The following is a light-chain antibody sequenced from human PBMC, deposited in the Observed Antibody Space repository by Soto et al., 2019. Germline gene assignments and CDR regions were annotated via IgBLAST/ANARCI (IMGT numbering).Light chain of an antibody. V-gene: IGLV2-14*03. CDR2: DVS. CDR3: SSYTSSSTLV. J-gene: IGLJ3*02. Sequence: QSALTQPASVSGSPGQSITISCTGTSSDVGGYNYVSWYQQHPDKAPKLMIYDVSNRPSGVSNRFSGSKSGNTASLTISGLQAEDEADYYFSSYTSSSTLVFGGGTKLTVL. CDR1: SSDVGGYNY.